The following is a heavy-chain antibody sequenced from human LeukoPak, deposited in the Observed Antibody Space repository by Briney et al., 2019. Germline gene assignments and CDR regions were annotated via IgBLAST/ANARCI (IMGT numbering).Heavy chain of an antibody. V-gene: IGHV4-34*01. CDR2: INHSGST. D-gene: IGHD5-18*01. Sequence: SETLSLTCAVYGGSFSGYYWSWIRQPPGKGLEWIGEINHSGSTNYNPSLKSRVTISVDTSKNQFSLKLSSVTAADTAMYYCAREVPYSSHHAFDYWGQGTLVTASS. CDR3: AREVPYSSHHAFDY. J-gene: IGHJ4*02. CDR1: GGSFSGYY.